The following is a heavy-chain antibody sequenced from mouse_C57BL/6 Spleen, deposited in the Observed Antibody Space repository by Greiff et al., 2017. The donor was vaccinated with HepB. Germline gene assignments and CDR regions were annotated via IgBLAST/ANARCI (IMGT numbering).Heavy chain of an antibody. D-gene: IGHD2-1*01. CDR1: GFTFSDYG. Sequence: EVQGVESGGGLVKPGGSLKLSCAASGFTFSDYGMHWVRQAPEKGLEWVAYISSGSSTIYYADTVKGRFTISRDNAKNTLFLQMTSLRSEDTAMYYCASYYGKPYYAMDYWGQGTSVTVSS. CDR3: ASYYGKPYYAMDY. J-gene: IGHJ4*01. V-gene: IGHV5-17*01. CDR2: ISSGSSTI.